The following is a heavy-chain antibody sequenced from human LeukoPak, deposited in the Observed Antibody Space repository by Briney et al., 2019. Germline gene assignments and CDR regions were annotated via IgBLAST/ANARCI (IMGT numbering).Heavy chain of an antibody. Sequence: PSETLSLTCTVSGGSISPYFWSWIRQPPGKGLEWIGYIYYTGSTSYNPSLKSRVTISADTSKNPFSLKLRSVTAADTAVYYCARHYPNHRYDSSGYYYGGFDYWGQGTPVTVPS. D-gene: IGHD3-22*01. J-gene: IGHJ4*02. CDR3: ARHYPNHRYDSSGYYYGGFDY. CDR2: IYYTGST. CDR1: GGSISPYF. V-gene: IGHV4-59*08.